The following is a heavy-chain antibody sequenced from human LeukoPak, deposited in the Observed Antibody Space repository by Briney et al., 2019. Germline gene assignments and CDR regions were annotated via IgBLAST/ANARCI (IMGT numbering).Heavy chain of an antibody. CDR3: VRGGWFDY. CDR1: GFTFSTYV. J-gene: IGHJ5*01. D-gene: IGHD3-10*01. CDR2: ISGTGYTT. Sequence: PGGSLRLSCAASGFTFSTYVMTWLRQSPGKGLEWVARISGTGYTTYYADFVKGRFTISRDNSKNTLFLQMNSLRAEDTASYYCVRGGWFDYWGQGALVIVSS. V-gene: IGHV3-23*01.